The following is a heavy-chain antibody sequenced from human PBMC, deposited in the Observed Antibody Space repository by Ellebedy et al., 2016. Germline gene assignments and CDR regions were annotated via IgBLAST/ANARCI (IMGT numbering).Heavy chain of an antibody. CDR3: VRDSLGSLDY. V-gene: IGHV3-30-3*01. J-gene: IGHJ4*02. CDR2: ISSRGSTK. CDR1: GFTFSTYA. D-gene: IGHD3-10*01. Sequence: GESLKISXTASGFTFSTYAMHWVRQAPSGGLDLLALISSRGSTKQYGDSVKGRFTISRDNSKSTLYLQMNSLRGDDTAVYYCVRDSLGSLDYWGQGTLVTVSS.